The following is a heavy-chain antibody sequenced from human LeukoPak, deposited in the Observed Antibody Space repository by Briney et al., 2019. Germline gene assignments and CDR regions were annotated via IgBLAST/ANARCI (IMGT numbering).Heavy chain of an antibody. J-gene: IGHJ3*02. CDR2: IIPIFGTA. CDR3: ARDRGPIVVVPAASDAFDI. CDR1: GGTFSSYA. Sequence: SVKVSCKASGGTFSSYAISWVRQAPGQGLEWMGRIIPIFGTANYAQKFQGRVTITTDESTSTAYMELSSLRSEDTAVYYCARDRGPIVVVPAASDAFDIWGQGTMVTVSS. D-gene: IGHD2-2*01. V-gene: IGHV1-69*05.